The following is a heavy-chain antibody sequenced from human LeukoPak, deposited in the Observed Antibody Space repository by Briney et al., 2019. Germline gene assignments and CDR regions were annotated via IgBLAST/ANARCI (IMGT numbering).Heavy chain of an antibody. CDR2: INPNNGGT. CDR3: ASRSSTVAKFPFHY. CDR1: GYTFTGYY. J-gene: IGHJ4*02. Sequence: ASVEVSGKASGYTFTGYYIHWVRQAPGQGLEWMGWINPNNGGTNYAWGFQGRVTMTRDTSISTAYMELTGLTSDDTAVYYCASRSSTVAKFPFHYWGQGTLVTVSS. V-gene: IGHV1-2*02. D-gene: IGHD4-17*01.